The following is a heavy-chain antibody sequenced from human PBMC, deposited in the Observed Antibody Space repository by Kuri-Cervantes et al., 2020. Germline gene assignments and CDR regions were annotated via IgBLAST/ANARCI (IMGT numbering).Heavy chain of an antibody. D-gene: IGHD1-26*01. J-gene: IGHJ4*02. CDR2: ISNDGNSQ. CDR3: ASSRFLRATTFDY. CDR1: GFSNHP. Sequence: GGSLRLSCAASGFSNHPMHWVRQAPGKGLEWVAAISNDGNSQHYADSIKGRFTISRDNSKNTLYLQMNSLRGADTAFYYCASSRFLRATTFDYWGQGTLVTVSS. V-gene: IGHV3-30-3*01.